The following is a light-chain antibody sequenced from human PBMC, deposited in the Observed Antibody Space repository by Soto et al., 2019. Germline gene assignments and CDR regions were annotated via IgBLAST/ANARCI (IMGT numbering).Light chain of an antibody. Sequence: SVLTQPASVSGSPGQSITISCTGTSSDVGGYNYVFWYQQHPGKAPKLMIYDVSNRPSGVSNRFSGSKSGNTASLTISGLQAEDEADYYCSSYTSSSTLDVFGTGTKVTVL. CDR2: DVS. CDR1: SSDVGGYNY. V-gene: IGLV2-14*01. J-gene: IGLJ1*01. CDR3: SSYTSSSTLDV.